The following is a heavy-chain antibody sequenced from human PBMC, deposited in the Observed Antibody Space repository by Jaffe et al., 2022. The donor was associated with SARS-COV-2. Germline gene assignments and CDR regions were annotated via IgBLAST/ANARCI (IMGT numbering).Heavy chain of an antibody. D-gene: IGHD2-2*01. CDR3: ARYADASASAAFDM. J-gene: IGHJ3*02. Sequence: QLQLQESGPGLVKPSETLSLTCTVSGGSISSGSSYYWGWIRQPPGKGLEWVGSIRYSGSTHYTPSLMSRVTMFRDTSKNQFSLRLESVTAADTAVYYCARYADASASAAFDMWGQGTMVTVSS. V-gene: IGHV4-39*01. CDR2: IRYSGST. CDR1: GGSISSGSSYY.